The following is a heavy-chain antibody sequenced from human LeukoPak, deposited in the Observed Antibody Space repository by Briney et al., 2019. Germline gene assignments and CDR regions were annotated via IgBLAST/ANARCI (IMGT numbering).Heavy chain of an antibody. J-gene: IGHJ3*02. D-gene: IGHD3-9*01. CDR2: INPSGGST. Sequence: ASVKVSCKASGYTFTSYYMHWVRQAPGQGLEWMGIINPSGGSTSYAQKFQGRVTVTRDTSTSTVYMELSSLRSEDTAVYYCARNGLTGSYKGGAFDIWGQGTMVTVSS. CDR3: ARNGLTGSYKGGAFDI. CDR1: GYTFTSYY. V-gene: IGHV1-46*01.